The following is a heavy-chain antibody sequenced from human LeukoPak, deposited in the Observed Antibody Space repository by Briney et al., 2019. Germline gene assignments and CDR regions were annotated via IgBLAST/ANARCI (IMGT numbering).Heavy chain of an antibody. J-gene: IGHJ4*02. CDR2: ISSSSSTI. CDR3: ARARPYSSSWSNFDY. D-gene: IGHD6-13*01. Sequence: GGSLRLSCAASGFTFSSYSMNWVRQAPGKGLEWVSYISSSSSTIYYADSVKGRFTISRDNAKNSLYLQMNSLRAEDTAVYYCARARPYSSSWSNFDYWGQGTLVTVSS. CDR1: GFTFSSYS. V-gene: IGHV3-48*04.